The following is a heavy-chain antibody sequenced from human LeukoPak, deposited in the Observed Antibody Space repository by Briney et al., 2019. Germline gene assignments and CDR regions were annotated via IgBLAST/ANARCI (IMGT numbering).Heavy chain of an antibody. J-gene: IGHJ4*02. CDR1: GFTFSNYW. V-gene: IGHV3-74*01. Sequence: GGSLRLSCAASGFTFSNYWMHWVRQAPGKGLVWVSRINSDARSTSYADSVKGRFTISRDNSKNTLYLQMNSLRAEDTALYYCAKDPMTTVTTTAYWGQGTLVTVSS. CDR2: INSDARST. D-gene: IGHD4-17*01. CDR3: AKDPMTTVTTTAY.